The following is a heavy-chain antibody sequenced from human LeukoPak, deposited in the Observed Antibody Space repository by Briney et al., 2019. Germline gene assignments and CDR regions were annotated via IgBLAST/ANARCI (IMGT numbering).Heavy chain of an antibody. V-gene: IGHV3-7*02. CDR1: GISFSSYW. D-gene: IGHD2-21*02. CDR2: IRQDGSEK. CDR3: ARGFVLGAAKNYFDY. J-gene: IGHJ4*02. Sequence: GGSLRLSCAASGISFSSYWMSWVRQAPGRGLEWVANIRQDGSEKYYLDSVKGRFTISRDNAANSLYLQMNSLRAEDTALYYCARGFVLGAAKNYFDYWGQGALVTVSS.